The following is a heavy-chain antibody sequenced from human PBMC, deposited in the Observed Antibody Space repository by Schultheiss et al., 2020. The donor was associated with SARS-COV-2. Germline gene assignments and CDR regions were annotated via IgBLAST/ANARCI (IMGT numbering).Heavy chain of an antibody. Sequence: GGSLRLSCAASGFTFDDYAMHWVRQAPGKGLEWVSGISWNSGSIGYADSVKGRFTISRDNAKNTLYLQMNSLRAEDTAVYYCARAPNYYGMDVWGQGTTVTVSS. CDR2: ISWNSGSI. V-gene: IGHV3-9*01. CDR3: ARAPNYYGMDV. CDR1: GFTFDDYA. J-gene: IGHJ6*02.